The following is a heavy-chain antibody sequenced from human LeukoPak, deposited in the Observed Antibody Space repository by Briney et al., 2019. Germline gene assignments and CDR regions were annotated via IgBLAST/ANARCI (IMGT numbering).Heavy chain of an antibody. D-gene: IGHD1-26*01. CDR3: ARQSGTYWGLDY. Sequence: GASVTVSCKASGYTFIDYYIHWVRQAPGHGLEWLGWMNVKTGATSSAQRFPGRFTMTRDTSIGTASMEFSSLTSDDTAVYYCARQSGTYWGLDYWGQGTLVTISS. J-gene: IGHJ4*02. CDR2: MNVKTGAT. CDR1: GYTFIDYY. V-gene: IGHV1-2*02.